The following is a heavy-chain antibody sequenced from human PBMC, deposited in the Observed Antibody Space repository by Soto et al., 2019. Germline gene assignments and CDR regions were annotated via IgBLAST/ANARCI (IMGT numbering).Heavy chain of an antibody. CDR2: IAQNGGT. CDR3: AKDMRPDGVWDFDS. CDR1: GFTFSTYT. D-gene: IGHD4-17*01. J-gene: IGHJ4*02. V-gene: IGHV3-23*01. Sequence: EGQLLESGGGLVQPGASLRLSCATSGFTFSTYTMAWVRQAPGWGPEWVSGIAQNGGTYYADSVKGRFTISRDNSRNTVSLQMTALKGEDTAIYYCAKDMRPDGVWDFDSWGQGTLVTVAS.